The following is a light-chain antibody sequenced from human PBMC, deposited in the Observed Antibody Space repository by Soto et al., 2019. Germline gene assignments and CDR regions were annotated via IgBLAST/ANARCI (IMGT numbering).Light chain of an antibody. Sequence: DIQMTQSPSTLSGSVGDRVTIXXRASQTISSWLAWYQQKPGKAPKXVIYKASTLKSGVPSRFSGSGSGTEFTLTISSLQPDDFATYYCQQYNSYPWTFGQGTKVDIK. CDR3: QQYNSYPWT. J-gene: IGKJ1*01. CDR2: KAS. V-gene: IGKV1-5*03. CDR1: QTISSW.